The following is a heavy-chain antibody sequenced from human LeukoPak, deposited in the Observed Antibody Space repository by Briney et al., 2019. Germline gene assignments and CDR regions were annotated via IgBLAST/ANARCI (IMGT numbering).Heavy chain of an antibody. CDR1: GFTFSNYG. V-gene: IGHV3-33*06. Sequence: GRSLRLSCAASGFTFSNYGMHWVRQAPGKGLEWVAVIWYDGSNKYYADSVKGRFTISRDNSKNTLYLQMSSLRAEGTAVYYCAKDYYGPSGGIDYWGQGTLVTVSS. J-gene: IGHJ4*02. CDR2: IWYDGSNK. D-gene: IGHD3-10*01. CDR3: AKDYYGPSGGIDY.